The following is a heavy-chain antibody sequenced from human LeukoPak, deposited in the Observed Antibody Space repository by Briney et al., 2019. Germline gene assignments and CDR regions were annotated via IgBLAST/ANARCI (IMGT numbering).Heavy chain of an antibody. CDR1: GFTFSSYS. V-gene: IGHV3-21*04. CDR2: ISSSSSYI. CDR3: AKDVATRYYYYYGMDV. Sequence: GGSLRLSCAASGFTFSSYSMNWVRQAPGKGLEWVSSISSSSSYIYYADSVKGRFTISRDNSKNSLYLQMNSLRAEDTALYYCAKDVATRYYYYYGMDVWGQGTTVTVSS. D-gene: IGHD5-12*01. J-gene: IGHJ6*02.